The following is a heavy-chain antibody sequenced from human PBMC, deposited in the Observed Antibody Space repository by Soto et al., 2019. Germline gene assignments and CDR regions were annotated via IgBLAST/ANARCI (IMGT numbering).Heavy chain of an antibody. V-gene: IGHV4-59*01. CDR1: GGYISDYQ. J-gene: IGHJ4*02. CDR2: IYYSGRT. Sequence: QVQLQESGPGLVRPSETLSLTCSISGGYISDYQWKWIRQPPGKGLEWIGYIYYSGRTNYNPSLKRRITISLHTSTKQVSLRLTSVTAADKAVYYCARMRVLAEISPYFHYWGQGTLVSVSS. D-gene: IGHD3-16*02. CDR3: ARMRVLAEISPYFHY.